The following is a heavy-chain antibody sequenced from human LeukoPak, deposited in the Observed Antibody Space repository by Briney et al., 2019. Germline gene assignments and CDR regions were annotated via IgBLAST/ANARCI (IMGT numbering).Heavy chain of an antibody. CDR3: ARHPQRLRYFDN. CDR2: IYYSGRDT. V-gene: IGHV4-59*08. J-gene: IGHJ4*02. CDR1: GDSINNYY. D-gene: IGHD5-18*01. Sequence: SETLSLTCSVSGDSINNYYWSWIRQPPGKGREWIAYIYYSGRDTNYSPSLKSRLTISVDTSKQQFSLSLRSVTAADTAVYYCARHPQRLRYFDNWGQGTLVIVSS.